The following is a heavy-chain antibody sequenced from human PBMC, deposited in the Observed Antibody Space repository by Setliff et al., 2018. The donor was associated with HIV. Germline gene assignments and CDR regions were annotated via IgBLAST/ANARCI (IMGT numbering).Heavy chain of an antibody. D-gene: IGHD3-3*01. J-gene: IGHJ3*02. CDR1: GGSFRSSRYY. CDR2: ILYGGFF. Sequence: SETLSLTCTVSGGSFRSSRYYWGWISQPPGKGLEWIGNILYGGFFWYSPSLKSRVTISVDTSKNQFSLMLSSVTAADTAVYYCARQRGYTRGWDIFGLVAGSFDIWGQGTMVTVSS. V-gene: IGHV4-39*01. CDR3: ARQRGYTRGWDIFGLVAGSFDI.